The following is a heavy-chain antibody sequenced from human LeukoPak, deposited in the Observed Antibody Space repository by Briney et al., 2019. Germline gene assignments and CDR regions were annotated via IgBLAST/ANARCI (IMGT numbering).Heavy chain of an antibody. CDR2: IYTSGST. J-gene: IGHJ4*02. D-gene: IGHD3-22*01. CDR3: ASGSYDSSGYTIDY. V-gene: IGHV4-61*02. CDR1: GGSISSGSYY. Sequence: SSETLSLTCTVSGGSISSGSYYWSWIRQPAGKGLEWIGRIYTSGSTNYNPSLKSRVTISVDTSKNQFSLKLSSVTAADTAVYYCASGSYDSSGYTIDYWGQGTLVTVSS.